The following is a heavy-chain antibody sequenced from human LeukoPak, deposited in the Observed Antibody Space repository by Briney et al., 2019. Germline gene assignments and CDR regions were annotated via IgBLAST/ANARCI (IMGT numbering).Heavy chain of an antibody. Sequence: PGGSLRLSCAASGFTFSNHAMSWVRQAPGKGLQWVAAISGGGRTTEYADFVKGRFTISRDNSKNTLSLQMNSLTVEDTAIYFCAKNVVVKRYIDFWGQGTLVTVSS. CDR1: GFTFSNHA. J-gene: IGHJ4*02. CDR3: AKNVVVKRYIDF. CDR2: ISGGGRTT. V-gene: IGHV3-23*01. D-gene: IGHD2-15*01.